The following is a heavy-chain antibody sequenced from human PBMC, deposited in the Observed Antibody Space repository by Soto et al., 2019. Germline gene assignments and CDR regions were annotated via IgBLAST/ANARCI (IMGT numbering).Heavy chain of an antibody. CDR1: GFTFSSYA. Sequence: QVQLVESGGGVVQPGRSLRLSCAASGFTFSSYAMHWVRQAPGKGLEWVAVISYDGSNKYYADSVKGRFTISRDNSKNTLYLQMNSLRAEDTAVYYCAREWGFEMADAFDIWGQGTMVTVSS. V-gene: IGHV3-30-3*01. D-gene: IGHD7-27*01. J-gene: IGHJ3*02. CDR3: AREWGFEMADAFDI. CDR2: ISYDGSNK.